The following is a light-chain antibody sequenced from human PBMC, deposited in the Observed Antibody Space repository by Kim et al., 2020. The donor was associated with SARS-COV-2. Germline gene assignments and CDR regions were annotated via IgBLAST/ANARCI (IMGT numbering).Light chain of an antibody. Sequence: QRVTLTCTGSSSNIGSNTVNWYQQLPGTAPQLLIYSNNQRPSGVPDRFSGSKSGTSASLAISGRQSEDEADYYCAAWDDGLNSVVFGGGTQLTVL. CDR3: AAWDDGLNSVV. V-gene: IGLV1-44*01. CDR2: SNN. J-gene: IGLJ2*01. CDR1: SSNIGSNT.